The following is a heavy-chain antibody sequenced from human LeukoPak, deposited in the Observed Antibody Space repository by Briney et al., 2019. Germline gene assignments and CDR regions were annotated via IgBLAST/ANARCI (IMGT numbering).Heavy chain of an antibody. CDR1: GFTFSSYS. V-gene: IGHV3-21*01. D-gene: IGHD3-10*01. Sequence: GGSLRLSCAASGFTFSSYSMNWVRQAPGKGLEWVSSISSSSSYIYYADSVKGRFTISRDNAKNSLYLQMNSLRAEDTAVYYCAAGELQGYYFDYWGQGTLVTVSS. CDR3: AAGELQGYYFDY. CDR2: ISSSSSYI. J-gene: IGHJ4*02.